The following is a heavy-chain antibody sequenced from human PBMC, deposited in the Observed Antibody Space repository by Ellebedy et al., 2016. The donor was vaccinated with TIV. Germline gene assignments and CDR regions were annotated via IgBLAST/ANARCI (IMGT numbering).Heavy chain of an antibody. V-gene: IGHV4-31*03. CDR2: IYYSGST. Sequence: LRLSXTVSGGSISSGGYYWSWIRQHPGKGLEWIGYIYYSGSTYYNPSLKSRVTISVDTSKNQFSLKLSSVTAADTAVYYCARRASGYYFDYWGQGTLVTVSS. CDR1: GGSISSGGYY. J-gene: IGHJ4*02. D-gene: IGHD3-10*01. CDR3: ARRASGYYFDY.